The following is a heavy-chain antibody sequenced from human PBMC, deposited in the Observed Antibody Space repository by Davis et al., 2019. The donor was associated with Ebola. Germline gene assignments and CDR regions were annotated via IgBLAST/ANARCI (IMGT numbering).Heavy chain of an antibody. CDR2: IRSKANSYAT. CDR3: TTGYSSGWGGYYYYYYGMDV. Sequence: WVRQASGKGLEWVGRIRSKANSYATAYAASVKGRFTISRDDSKNTAYLQMNSLKTEDTAVYYCTTGYSSGWGGYYYYYYGMDVWGQGTTVTVSS. V-gene: IGHV3-73*01. D-gene: IGHD6-19*01. J-gene: IGHJ6*02.